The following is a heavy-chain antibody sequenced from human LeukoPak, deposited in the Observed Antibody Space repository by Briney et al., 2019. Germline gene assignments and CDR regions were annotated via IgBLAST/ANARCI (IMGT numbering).Heavy chain of an antibody. V-gene: IGHV4-34*01. Sequence: SETLSLTCAVYGGSFSGYYWSWIRQPPGKGLEWIGEINHSGSTNYNPSLKSRVTTSVDTSKNQFSLKLSSVTAADTAVYYCASWSGYYCFDYWGQGTLVTVSS. CDR1: GGSFSGYY. CDR2: INHSGST. D-gene: IGHD3-3*01. J-gene: IGHJ4*02. CDR3: ASWSGYYCFDY.